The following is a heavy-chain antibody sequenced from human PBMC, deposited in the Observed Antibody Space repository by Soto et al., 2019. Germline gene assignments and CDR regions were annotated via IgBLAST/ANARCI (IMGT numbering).Heavy chain of an antibody. CDR3: ARVDYFGSGSYYSFAY. CDR2: VYYSGST. Sequence: SETVSLTCTVSGGSVSSTSYYWSWIRQPPGKGLEWIGYVYYSGSTNYNPSLKSRVTISVDTSKNQFSLKLTSVTAADTAVYFCARVDYFGSGSYYSFAYWGQGTLVTVSS. J-gene: IGHJ4*02. D-gene: IGHD3-10*01. CDR1: GGSVSSTSYY. V-gene: IGHV4-61*01.